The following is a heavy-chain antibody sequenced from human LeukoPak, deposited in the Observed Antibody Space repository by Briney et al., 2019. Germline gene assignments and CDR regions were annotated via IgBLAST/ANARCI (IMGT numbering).Heavy chain of an antibody. CDR2: ISGSGGST. V-gene: IGHV3-23*01. D-gene: IGHD2-2*01. CDR1: GFTFSSYA. J-gene: IGHJ4*02. CDR3: AKDPRPVVPATHFDY. Sequence: GGSLRLSCAASGFTFSSYAMSWVRRAPGKGLEWVSAISGSGGSTYYADSVKGRFTISRDNSKNTLYLQMNSLRAEDTAVYYCAKDPRPVVPATHFDYWGQGTLVTVSS.